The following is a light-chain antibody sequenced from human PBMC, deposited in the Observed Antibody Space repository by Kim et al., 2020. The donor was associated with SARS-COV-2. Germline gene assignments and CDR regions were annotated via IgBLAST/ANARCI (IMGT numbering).Light chain of an antibody. Sequence: VSPGQTDSITSSGAKLRDKYACWHQQKPGQPPVLVIYQASKRPSGIHGRFSGSTSGNTATLTISGNPAMDADDYYCQAWNSSILVVFGGGTQLTVL. V-gene: IGLV3-1*01. CDR2: QAS. J-gene: IGLJ2*01. CDR1: KLRDKY. CDR3: QAWNSSILVV.